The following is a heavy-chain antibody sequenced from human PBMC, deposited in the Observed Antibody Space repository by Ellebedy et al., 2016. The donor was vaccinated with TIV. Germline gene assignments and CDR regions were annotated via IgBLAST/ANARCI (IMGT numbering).Heavy chain of an antibody. D-gene: IGHD3-10*01. J-gene: IGHJ5*02. CDR2: ISYDGSIK. CDR3: AMIRGWFGDLGGLYNWFDP. CDR1: GFTFSSYT. V-gene: IGHV3-30*04. Sequence: GESLKISXAASGFTFSSYTMHWVRQAPGKGLEWVAVISYDGSIKRYADSVKGRFTISRDNSKYTLFLQMGSLRAQDTAVYYCAMIRGWFGDLGGLYNWFDPWGQGTLVTVSS.